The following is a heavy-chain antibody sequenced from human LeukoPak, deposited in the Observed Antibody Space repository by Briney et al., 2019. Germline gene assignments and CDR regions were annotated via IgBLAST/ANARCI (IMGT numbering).Heavy chain of an antibody. V-gene: IGHV3-23*01. J-gene: IGHJ4*02. CDR3: AKDLMYSSSWDTVDY. CDR1: GFTFSSYA. Sequence: GGSQRLSCAASGFTFSSYAMSWVRQAPGKGLEWVSTISGSGGSTYYADSVKGRFTISRDNSKNTLYLQMNSLRAEDTAVYYCAKDLMYSSSWDTVDYWGQGTLVTVSS. CDR2: ISGSGGST. D-gene: IGHD6-13*01.